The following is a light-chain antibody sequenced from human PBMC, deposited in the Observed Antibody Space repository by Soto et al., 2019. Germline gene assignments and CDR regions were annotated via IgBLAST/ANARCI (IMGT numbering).Light chain of an antibody. CDR1: LTIGDS. CDR2: GAS. CDR3: QQTYNLPRT. V-gene: IGKV1-39*01. J-gene: IGKJ1*01. Sequence: DVQMTQSPSTLSASVGGRVTITSRASLTIGDSLSWFQQKVGKPPTLLSYGASALQSGVPARFRGSGSGTDFTLTINNMKREDFATYYCQQTYNLPRTFGQGTKVYIK.